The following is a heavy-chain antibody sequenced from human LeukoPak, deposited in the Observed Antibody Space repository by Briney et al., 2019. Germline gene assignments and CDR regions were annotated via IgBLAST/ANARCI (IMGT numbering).Heavy chain of an antibody. D-gene: IGHD6-13*01. CDR3: AKDISTVYSSSWYNRELCFDY. CDR1: GVTVSSND. Sequence: GGSLRLSCAASGVTVSSNDMSWVRQAPGKGLEWVSVIYSGRSTNFADSVKGRFTISRDNSKNTLYLQMNSLRAEDTAVYYCAKDISTVYSSSWYNRELCFDYWGQGTLVTVSS. CDR2: IYSGRST. J-gene: IGHJ4*02. V-gene: IGHV3-53*01.